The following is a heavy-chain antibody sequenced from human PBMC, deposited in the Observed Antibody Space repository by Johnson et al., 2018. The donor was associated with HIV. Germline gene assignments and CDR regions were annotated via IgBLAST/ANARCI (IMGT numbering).Heavy chain of an antibody. J-gene: IGHJ3*02. V-gene: IGHV3-30*19. Sequence: QVQLVESGGGVVQPGGSLRLSCAASGFTFSTYGMYWVRQAPGKGLEWVAVISYDGSNKYYADSVKGRFTISRDNAKNTLYLQMNSLRAEDTAVYYCATPLAHDDSSADGGGAFDIWGQGTMVTVSS. CDR1: GFTFSTYG. CDR3: ATPLAHDDSSADGGGAFDI. CDR2: ISYDGSNK. D-gene: IGHD3-22*01.